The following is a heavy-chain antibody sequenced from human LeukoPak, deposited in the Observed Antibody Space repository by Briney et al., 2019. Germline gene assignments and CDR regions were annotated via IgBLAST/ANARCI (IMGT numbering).Heavy chain of an antibody. D-gene: IGHD4-23*01. V-gene: IGHV3-74*01. CDR1: GFTLSSYW. CDR3: VRDTVRWYVFDY. J-gene: IGHJ4*02. CDR2: INSDGSTT. Sequence: GGSVRLSCAASGFTLSSYWMHWVRQAPGKRLVWVSRINSDGSTTNYADSVKGRFTISRDNAKNTLYLQMNSLRVEDTAVYYCVRDTVRWYVFDYWGQGTLVTVSS.